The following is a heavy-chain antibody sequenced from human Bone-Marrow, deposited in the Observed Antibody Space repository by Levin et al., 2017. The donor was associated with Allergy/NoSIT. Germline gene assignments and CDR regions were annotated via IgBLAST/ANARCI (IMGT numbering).Heavy chain of an antibody. J-gene: IGHJ4*02. Sequence: LSLTCAASGFTFSSYGMHWVRQAPGKGLEWVAVISYDGSNKYYADSVKGRFTISRDNSKNTLYLQMNSLRAEDTAVYYCAKDLWDDTTGFHYWGQGTLVTVSS. CDR3: AKDLWDDTTGFHY. V-gene: IGHV3-30*18. CDR1: GFTFSSYG. CDR2: ISYDGSNK. D-gene: IGHD2/OR15-2a*01.